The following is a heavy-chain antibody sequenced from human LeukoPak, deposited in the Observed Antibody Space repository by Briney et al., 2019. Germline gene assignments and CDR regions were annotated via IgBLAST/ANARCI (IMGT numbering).Heavy chain of an antibody. CDR1: GGSISSYY. CDR3: ARIEDYGGDSVNY. Sequence: SQTLSLTCTVSGGSISSYYWSWIRQPPGKGLEWIGYIYYSGSTNYNPSLKSRVTISVDTSKNQFSLKLSSVTAADTAVYYCARIEDYGGDSVNYWGQGTLVTVSS. J-gene: IGHJ4*02. CDR2: IYYSGST. V-gene: IGHV4-59*01. D-gene: IGHD4-23*01.